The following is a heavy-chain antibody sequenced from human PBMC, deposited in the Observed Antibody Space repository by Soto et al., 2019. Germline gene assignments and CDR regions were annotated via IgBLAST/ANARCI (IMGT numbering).Heavy chain of an antibody. V-gene: IGHV4-34*01. Sequence: SETLSLTCAVYGGSFSGYYWSWIRQPPGKGLEWIGEINHSGSTNYNPSLKSRVTISVDTSKNQFSLKLSSVTAADTAVYYCAREWSGPNWFDPWGQGTLVTVSS. J-gene: IGHJ5*02. CDR2: INHSGST. CDR1: GGSFSGYY. CDR3: AREWSGPNWFDP. D-gene: IGHD3-3*01.